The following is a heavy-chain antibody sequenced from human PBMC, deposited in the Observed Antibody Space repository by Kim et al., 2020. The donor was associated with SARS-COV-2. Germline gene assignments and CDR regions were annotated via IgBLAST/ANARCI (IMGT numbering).Heavy chain of an antibody. D-gene: IGHD3-22*01. J-gene: IGHJ3*02. Sequence: SETLSLTCTVSGGSISSGGYYWSWIRQHPGKGLEWIGYIYYSGTTYYNPSLKSRVTISVDTSKNQFSLKLSSVTAADTAVYYCARSPMIVVVIGAFYIWGEGAMVTVSS. CDR3: ARSPMIVVVIGAFYI. CDR2: IYYSGTT. V-gene: IGHV4-31*03. CDR1: GGSISSGGYY.